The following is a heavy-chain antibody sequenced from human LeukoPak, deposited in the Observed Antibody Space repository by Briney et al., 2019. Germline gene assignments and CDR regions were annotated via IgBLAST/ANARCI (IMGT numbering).Heavy chain of an antibody. CDR1: GFTFRSYG. Sequence: PGRSLRLSCAASGFTFRSYGMHWVRQAPGKGLEWVAVISYDGSKEHYGDSMKGRFSISRDNSKNTLYLQMNSLRAEDTAVYYCAKEYDSLYYFDYWGQGTLVTVSS. J-gene: IGHJ4*02. V-gene: IGHV3-30*18. CDR3: AKEYDSLYYFDY. CDR2: ISYDGSKE. D-gene: IGHD3-16*01.